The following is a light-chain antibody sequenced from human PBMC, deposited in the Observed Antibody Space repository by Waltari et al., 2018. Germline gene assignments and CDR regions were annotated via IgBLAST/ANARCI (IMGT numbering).Light chain of an antibody. CDR2: WAS. CDR1: QSVLYSSNNENY. Sequence: DIVMTQSPDSLAVSLGERATINCQSSQSVLYSSNNENYLAWYQQKPGQPPKLLIYWASTRESGVPDRFSGSGSGTDFTLTISSLQAEDVAVYYCQQYYNIPITFGQGTRLEIK. J-gene: IGKJ5*01. CDR3: QQYYNIPIT. V-gene: IGKV4-1*01.